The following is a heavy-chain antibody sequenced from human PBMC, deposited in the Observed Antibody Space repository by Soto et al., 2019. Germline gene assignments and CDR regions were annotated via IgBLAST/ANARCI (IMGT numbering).Heavy chain of an antibody. CDR2: VDHRGST. J-gene: IGHJ6*02. CDR3: ARYEYGNSLYGVDV. V-gene: IGHV4-34*01. Sequence: PSETLSLTCVVSGESFSGYHWSWIRQTPGMGLEWIGEVDHRGSTTYNPSLKNRASISIDSSKNLFSLELTSVTAADTALYFCARYEYGNSLYGVDVWGQGTGVTVSS. D-gene: IGHD1-7*01. CDR1: GESFSGYH.